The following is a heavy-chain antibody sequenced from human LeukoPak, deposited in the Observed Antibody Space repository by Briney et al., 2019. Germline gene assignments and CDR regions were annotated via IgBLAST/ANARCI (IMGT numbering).Heavy chain of an antibody. D-gene: IGHD4-17*01. J-gene: IGHJ4*02. V-gene: IGHV5-51*01. CDR1: GYSFTNYW. Sequence: GESLKISCKGSGYSFTNYWIAWVRQMPGKGLEWMGIIYPVDSDTRYSPSFQGQVTISADKSISTAYLQWSSLKASDTAMYYCTRARYYGDTYYFDYWGQGTLVTVYS. CDR3: TRARYYGDTYYFDY. CDR2: IYPVDSDT.